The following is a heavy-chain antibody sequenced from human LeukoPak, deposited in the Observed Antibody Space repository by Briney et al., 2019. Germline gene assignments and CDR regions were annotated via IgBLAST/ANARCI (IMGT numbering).Heavy chain of an antibody. CDR2: ISSSSSTI. J-gene: IGHJ6*03. V-gene: IGHV3-48*01. Sequence: GGSLRLSCAASGFTFSSYSMNWVRRAPGKGLEWVSYISSSSSTIYYADSVKGRFTISRDNSKNTLYLQMNSLRAEDTAVYYCAKDNHIAAPTYYYYYMDVWGKGTTVTVSS. CDR3: AKDNHIAAPTYYYYYMDV. D-gene: IGHD6-6*01. CDR1: GFTFSSYS.